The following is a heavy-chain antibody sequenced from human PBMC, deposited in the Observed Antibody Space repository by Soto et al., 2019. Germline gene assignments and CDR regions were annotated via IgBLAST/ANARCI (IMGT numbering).Heavy chain of an antibody. V-gene: IGHV3-21*01. CDR3: ARDWKGYYFDY. Sequence: EVQLVESGGGLVKPGGSLRLSCAASGFTFSSYSMNWVRQAPGKGLEWVSSISSSSSYIYYADSVKGRFTISRDNAKNSLYLQMNSLRAVDTAVYYCARDWKGYYFDYWGQGTLVTVSS. CDR2: ISSSSSYI. CDR1: GFTFSSYS. D-gene: IGHD1-1*01. J-gene: IGHJ4*02.